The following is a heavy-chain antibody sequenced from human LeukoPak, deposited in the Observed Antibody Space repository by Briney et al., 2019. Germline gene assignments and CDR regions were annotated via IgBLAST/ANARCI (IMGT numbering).Heavy chain of an antibody. CDR3: ARDQWELPRPLGYYGMDV. V-gene: IGHV1-46*01. Sequence: ASVKVSCKASGYTFTSYGISWVRQAPGQGLEWMGIINPSGGSTSYAQKFQGRVTMTRDTSTSTVYMELSSLRSEDTAVYYCARDQWELPRPLGYYGMDVWGQGTTVTVSS. CDR2: INPSGGST. D-gene: IGHD1-26*01. J-gene: IGHJ6*02. CDR1: GYTFTSYG.